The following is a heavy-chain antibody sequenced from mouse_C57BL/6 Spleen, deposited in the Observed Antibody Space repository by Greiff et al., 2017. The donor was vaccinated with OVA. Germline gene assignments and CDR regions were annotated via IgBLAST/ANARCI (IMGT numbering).Heavy chain of an antibody. D-gene: IGHD1-1*01. CDR3: ARVGYGSSYVRPLFDY. V-gene: IGHV1-81*01. Sequence: QVQLQQSGAELARPGASVKLSCKASGYTFTSYGISWVKQRTGQGLEWIGEIYPRSGNTYYNEKFKGKATLTADKSSSTAYMELRSLTSEDSAVYFCARVGYGSSYVRPLFDYWGQAPLSQSPQ. CDR2: IYPRSGNT. J-gene: IGHJ2*01. CDR1: GYTFTSYG.